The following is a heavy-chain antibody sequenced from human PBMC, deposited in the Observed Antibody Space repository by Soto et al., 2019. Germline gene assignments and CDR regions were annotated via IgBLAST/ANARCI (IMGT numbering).Heavy chain of an antibody. Sequence: EVQLLESGGGLVQPGGSLRLSCAASGFTFSSYAMNWVRQAPGKGLQWVSVISGSGDSTYYADSVKGRFTISRDNSKNTLYRQMNSLRAEDTAVYYCARRNAGWYVDLWGRGTRVTVSS. J-gene: IGHJ2*01. CDR2: ISGSGDST. D-gene: IGHD4-4*01. CDR1: GFTFSSYA. CDR3: ARRNAGWYVDL. V-gene: IGHV3-23*01.